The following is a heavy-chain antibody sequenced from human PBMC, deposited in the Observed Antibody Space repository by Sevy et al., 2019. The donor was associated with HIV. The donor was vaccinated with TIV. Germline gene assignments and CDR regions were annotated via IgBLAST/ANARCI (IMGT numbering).Heavy chain of an antibody. Sequence: GGSLRLSCAASGFTFSSYWMSWVRQAPGKGLEWVANIKQDGSEKYYVDSVKGRFTISRDNAKNSLYLQMNSLRAEDTAVYYCARDPMIFGVVTFDYWGQGTLVTVSS. V-gene: IGHV3-7*03. J-gene: IGHJ4*02. CDR2: IKQDGSEK. CDR1: GFTFSSYW. CDR3: ARDPMIFGVVTFDY. D-gene: IGHD3-3*01.